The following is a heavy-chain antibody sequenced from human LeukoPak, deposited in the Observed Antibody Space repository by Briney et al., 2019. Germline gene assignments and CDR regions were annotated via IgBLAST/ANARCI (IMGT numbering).Heavy chain of an antibody. CDR2: ISSGGSDE. J-gene: IGHJ4*02. CDR1: GLTFNTYG. D-gene: IGHD3-22*01. Sequence: PGGSLRLSCAASGLTFNTYGMHWVRQTPGKGLEWVAVISSGGSDEHYAESVKGRFAISRDNSQNTLYLQMNSLRVEDTAVYYCAKGGRCYFDSSATGYYIDFWGQGTLVTVSS. V-gene: IGHV3-30*18. CDR3: AKGGRCYFDSSATGYYIDF.